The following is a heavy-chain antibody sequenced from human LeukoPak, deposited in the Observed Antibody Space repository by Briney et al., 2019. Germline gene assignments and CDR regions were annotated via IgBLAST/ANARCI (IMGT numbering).Heavy chain of an antibody. CDR3: ARGPGYYDSSGPNHWFDP. V-gene: IGHV4-59*08. J-gene: IGHJ5*02. D-gene: IGHD3-22*01. CDR2: IYYSGSI. CDR1: GGSISSYY. Sequence: SETLSLTCTVSGGSISSYYWSWIRQPPGKGLEWIGYIYYSGSINYNPSLKSRVTISVDTSKNQFSLKLSSVTAADTAVYYCARGPGYYDSSGPNHWFDPWGQGTLVTVSS.